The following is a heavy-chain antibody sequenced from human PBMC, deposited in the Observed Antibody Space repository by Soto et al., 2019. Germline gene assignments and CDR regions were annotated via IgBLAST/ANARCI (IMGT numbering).Heavy chain of an antibody. J-gene: IGHJ4*02. Sequence: GASVKVSCKASGGTFSSYAISWVRQAPGQGLEWMGGIIPIFGTANYAQKFQGRVTITADESTGTAYMELSSLRSEDTAVYYCAREVSVAPLDSYPAPCSSTSCYADYWGQGTLVTVSS. CDR3: AREVSVAPLDSYPAPCSSTSCYADY. V-gene: IGHV1-69*13. CDR2: IIPIFGTA. CDR1: GGTFSSYA. D-gene: IGHD2-2*01.